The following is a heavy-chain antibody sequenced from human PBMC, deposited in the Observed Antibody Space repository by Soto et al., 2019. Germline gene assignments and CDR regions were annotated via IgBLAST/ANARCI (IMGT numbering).Heavy chain of an antibody. CDR2: ISGSGGST. D-gene: IGHD2-2*01. CDR1: GFPFSSYA. J-gene: IGHJ3*02. Sequence: PGGSLRLSCAASGFPFSSYAMSWVRQAPGKGLEWVSAISGSGGSTYYADSVKGRFTISRDNSKNTLYLQMNSLRAEDTAVYYCAKYVYCSSTSCSDDAFDIWGQGTMVTVSS. CDR3: AKYVYCSSTSCSDDAFDI. V-gene: IGHV3-23*01.